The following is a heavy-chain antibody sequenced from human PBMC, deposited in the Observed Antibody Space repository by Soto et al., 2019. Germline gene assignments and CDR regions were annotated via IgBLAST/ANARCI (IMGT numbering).Heavy chain of an antibody. J-gene: IGHJ1*01. V-gene: IGHV4-59*08. Sequence: QVQLQESGPGLVKPSETLSLTCTVSDGSISSYYWSWIRQPPGKGLEWIGYIYYTGSTNYNPSLKSRVTISVDTSKNQFSLRLTSVTAADTAVYYCARYQQYFQHWGPGTLVTVSS. CDR1: DGSISSYY. CDR3: ARYQQYFQH. CDR2: IYYTGST.